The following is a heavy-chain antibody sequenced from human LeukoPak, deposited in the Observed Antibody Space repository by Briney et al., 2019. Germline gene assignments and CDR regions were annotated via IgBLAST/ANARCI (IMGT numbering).Heavy chain of an antibody. D-gene: IGHD3-22*01. CDR1: GGSINNYY. CDR2: IYYSGIT. V-gene: IGHV4-59*01. J-gene: IGHJ4*02. CDR3: ASGTRYYYDTTGYYYFTL. Sequence: SQTLSLTCTVSGGSINNYYWSWIRQSPGKGLEWIGYIYYSGITNYNPSLKSRVTISVDTSKNQFSLNLNFVTAADTAVYYCASGTRYYYDTTGYYYFTLWGRGALVTVSS.